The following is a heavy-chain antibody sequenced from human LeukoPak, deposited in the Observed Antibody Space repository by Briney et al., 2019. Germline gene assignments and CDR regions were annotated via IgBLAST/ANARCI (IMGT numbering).Heavy chain of an antibody. V-gene: IGHV4-31*03. CDR1: AGSISSGTHY. Sequence: SQTLSLTCTVSAGSISSGTHYWSCLRQHPGKGLEWIGYIYYSGSTYYNLSLKSRVSISVNTSKNQFSLELSSVTAADTAVYYCARWGAPRGFDIWGQGTMVTVSS. CDR3: ARWGAPRGFDI. D-gene: IGHD1-26*01. J-gene: IGHJ3*02. CDR2: IYYSGST.